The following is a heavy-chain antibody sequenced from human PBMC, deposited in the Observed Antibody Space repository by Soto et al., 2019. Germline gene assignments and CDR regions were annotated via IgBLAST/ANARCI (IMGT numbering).Heavy chain of an antibody. CDR3: ARENWNYVAFDI. Sequence: QVQLVQSGAEVKKPGASVKVSCKASGYTFTSYYMHWVRQAPGQGLEWMGIINPSGGSTSYAQKVQGRVTMTRDTSTSTVYMELSSLRSEDTAVYYCARENWNYVAFDIWGQGTMVTVSS. D-gene: IGHD1-7*01. J-gene: IGHJ3*02. CDR1: GYTFTSYY. V-gene: IGHV1-46*03. CDR2: INPSGGST.